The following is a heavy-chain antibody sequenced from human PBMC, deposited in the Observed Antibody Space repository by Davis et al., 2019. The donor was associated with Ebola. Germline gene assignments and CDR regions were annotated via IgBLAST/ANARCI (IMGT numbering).Heavy chain of an antibody. CDR3: TTPGGQDSGYDVFDI. D-gene: IGHD5-12*01. CDR2: FAPEDDEM. Sequence: AASVKVSCKASGYTFTNYYMHWVRQAPGKGLEWMGGFAPEDDEMLYAQKFQGRVTMTEDTSTDTAYMDLSSLRSEDTALYYCTTPGGQDSGYDVFDIWGQGTMVTVSS. CDR1: GYTFTNYY. J-gene: IGHJ3*02. V-gene: IGHV1-24*01.